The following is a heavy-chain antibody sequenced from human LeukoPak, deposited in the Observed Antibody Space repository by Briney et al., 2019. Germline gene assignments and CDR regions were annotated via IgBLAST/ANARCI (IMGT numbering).Heavy chain of an antibody. CDR2: ISSSSSYI. V-gene: IGHV3-21*01. J-gene: IGHJ4*02. Sequence: GGSLRFSCAASGFTFSSYSMNWVRQAPGKGLEWVSSISSSSSYIYYADSVKGRFTISRDNAKNSLYLQMNSLRAEDTAVYYCASPRGAYDSSGYLHWGQGTLVTVSS. CDR3: ASPRGAYDSSGYLH. CDR1: GFTFSSYS. D-gene: IGHD3-22*01.